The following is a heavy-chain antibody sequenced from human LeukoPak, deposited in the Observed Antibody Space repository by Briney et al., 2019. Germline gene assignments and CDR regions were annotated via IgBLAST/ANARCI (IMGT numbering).Heavy chain of an antibody. D-gene: IGHD3-10*01. CDR2: IYPGDSDT. CDR3: ARFSITMVRGVMVFDY. CDR1: GYSFTSYW. J-gene: IGHJ4*02. Sequence: GESLKISCKGSGYSFTSYWIGWVRQMPGKGLEWMGIIYPGDSDTRYSPSFQGQVTISADKSISTAYLQWSSLKASDTAMYYCARFSITMVRGVMVFDYWGQGTLVTVSS. V-gene: IGHV5-51*01.